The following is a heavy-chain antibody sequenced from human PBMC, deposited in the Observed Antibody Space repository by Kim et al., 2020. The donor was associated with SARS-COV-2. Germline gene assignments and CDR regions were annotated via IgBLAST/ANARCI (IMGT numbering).Heavy chain of an antibody. CDR3: VRERADYKWDNAADY. J-gene: IGHJ4*02. CDR1: GYTFRSFG. CDR2: ISPYNGDI. V-gene: IGHV1-18*01. Sequence: ASVKVSCKTSGYTFRSFGLSWVRQAPGQGLEWLGWISPYNGDIQYAQKVQGRLSLTTDISATTAYMELRSLTSDDTAVYYCVRERADYKWDNAADYWGQG. D-gene: IGHD1-20*01.